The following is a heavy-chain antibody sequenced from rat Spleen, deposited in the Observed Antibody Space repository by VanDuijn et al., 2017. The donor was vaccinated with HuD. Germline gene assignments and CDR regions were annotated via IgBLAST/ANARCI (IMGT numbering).Heavy chain of an antibody. CDR1: GFSLTSYN. CDR3: ARDGLHTMGITPDY. J-gene: IGHJ2*01. Sequence: QVQLMESGPGLVQPSETLSLTCTVSGFSLTSYNVHWVRQPPGKGLEWMGVMWSGGSTDYNSALKSRLSISRDTSKNQVFLKMNSLQSEDTTTYYCARDGLHTMGITPDYWGQGVMVTVSS. CDR2: MWSGGST. V-gene: IGHV2-45*01. D-gene: IGHD1-9*01.